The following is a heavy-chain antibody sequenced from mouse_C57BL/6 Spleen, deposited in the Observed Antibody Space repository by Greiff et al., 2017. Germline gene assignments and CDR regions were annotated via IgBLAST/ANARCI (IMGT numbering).Heavy chain of an antibody. CDR2: IYPGSGST. CDR1: GYTFTSYW. Sequence: QVQLQQPGAELVKPGASEKMSCKASGYTFTSYWITWVKQRPGQGLEWIGDIYPGSGSTNYNEKFKSKATLTVDTSSSTAYMQLSSLTSEDSAVYYCAREVYWDYDTLYAMDYWGQGTSVTVSS. J-gene: IGHJ4*01. CDR3: AREVYWDYDTLYAMDY. D-gene: IGHD2-4*01. V-gene: IGHV1-55*01.